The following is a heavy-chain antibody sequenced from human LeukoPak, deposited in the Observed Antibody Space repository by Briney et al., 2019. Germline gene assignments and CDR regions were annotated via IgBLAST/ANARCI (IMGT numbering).Heavy chain of an antibody. Sequence: PSETLSLTCTVSGGSISSYHWGWIRQPPGEGLEWIGYIYYSGSTNYSPSLQSRISISVDTSKSQFSLKLRSVTAADTAVYYCARHMRGGSYYYFDYWGQGTLVTVSS. V-gene: IGHV4-59*08. J-gene: IGHJ4*02. CDR2: IYYSGST. CDR3: ARHMRGGSYYYFDY. CDR1: GGSISSYH. D-gene: IGHD1-26*01.